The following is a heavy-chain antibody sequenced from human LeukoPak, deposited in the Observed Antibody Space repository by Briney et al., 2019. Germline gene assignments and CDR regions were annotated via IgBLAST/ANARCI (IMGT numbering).Heavy chain of an antibody. CDR3: ARLKFYDSTGYSPGQYMGV. V-gene: IGHV4-4*07. J-gene: IGHJ6*03. CDR2: LYPGVSS. Sequence: PSDTLSLTCTVSGGPIYSYYWSWIRRTAGKGLEWIGRLYPGVSSNYNPSLKSRVTMSVDTSKNQFALKLSAVTAADTAVYYCARLKFYDSTGYSPGQYMGVWGKGTTVTVSS. CDR1: GGPIYSYY. D-gene: IGHD3-22*01.